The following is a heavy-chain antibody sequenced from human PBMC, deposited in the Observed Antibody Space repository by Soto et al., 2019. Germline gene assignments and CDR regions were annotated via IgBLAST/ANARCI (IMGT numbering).Heavy chain of an antibody. CDR2: IIPIFNST. J-gene: IGHJ4*02. V-gene: IGHV1-69*06. CDR3: AREGRGKKAGYSGLVSLGY. D-gene: IGHD5-12*01. Sequence: QVQLVQSGAEVKTPGSSLKVSCKVSESRFSNYVISWVRQAPGHGLEWLGRIIPIFNSTKYAQNFQGRVTITADKSTSTAALELSSLRPDDTAVYYCAREGRGKKAGYSGLVSLGYWGQGTLVTVSS. CDR1: ESRFSNYV.